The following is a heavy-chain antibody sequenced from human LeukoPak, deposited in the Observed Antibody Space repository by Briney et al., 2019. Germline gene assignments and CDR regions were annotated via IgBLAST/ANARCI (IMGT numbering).Heavy chain of an antibody. Sequence: EASVKVSCKASGYTFTSYDINWVRQATGQGLEWMGWMNPNSGNTGYAQKFQGRVTMTRDMSTSTVYMELSSLRSEDTAVYYCAREGGETYYYDTAGEPNFDYWGQGTLVTVSS. CDR3: AREGGETYYYDTAGEPNFDY. D-gene: IGHD3-22*01. CDR1: GYTFTSYD. J-gene: IGHJ4*02. CDR2: MNPNSGNT. V-gene: IGHV1-8*01.